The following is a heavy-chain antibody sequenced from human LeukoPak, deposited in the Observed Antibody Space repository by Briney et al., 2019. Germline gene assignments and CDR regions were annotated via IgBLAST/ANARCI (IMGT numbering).Heavy chain of an antibody. Sequence: GGSLRLSCAASGFTFSTYSMSWVRQAPGKGLEWVSYISGSSDAIYYADSVKGRFTISRDNSRSTLYLQMNSLRPEDTAIYYCAREGYYGSGSPPSLYFDYWGQGTLVTVSS. V-gene: IGHV3-48*01. CDR3: AREGYYGSGSPPSLYFDY. CDR2: ISGSSDAI. CDR1: GFTFSTYS. J-gene: IGHJ4*02. D-gene: IGHD3-10*01.